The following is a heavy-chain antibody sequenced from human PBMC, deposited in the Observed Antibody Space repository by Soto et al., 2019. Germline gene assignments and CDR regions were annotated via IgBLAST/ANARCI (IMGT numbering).Heavy chain of an antibody. CDR3: ARDPVAGTYFDY. D-gene: IGHD6-19*01. CDR2: MNPNNGNT. Sequence: ASVKVSCKAAAYTFTSYDINWVRQATGQDFEWMGWMNPNNGNTAYAQKFQGRVTMTRDTSKSTAFMELSSLTSDDTAVYYCARDPVAGTYFDYWGQGTLVTVSS. V-gene: IGHV1-8*01. J-gene: IGHJ4*02. CDR1: AYTFTSYD.